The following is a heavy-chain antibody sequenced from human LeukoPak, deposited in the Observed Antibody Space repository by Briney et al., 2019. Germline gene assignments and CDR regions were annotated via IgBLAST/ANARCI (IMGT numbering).Heavy chain of an antibody. V-gene: IGHV3-33*08. CDR1: GFMFSSNW. Sequence: GGSLRLSCAASGFMFSSNWMSWVRLAPGKGLEWVAVIWYDGSNKYYADSVKGRFTISRDNSKNTLYLQMNSLRAEDTAVYYCARDSEATIGYWGQGTLVTVSS. D-gene: IGHD1-26*01. J-gene: IGHJ4*02. CDR3: ARDSEATIGY. CDR2: IWYDGSNK.